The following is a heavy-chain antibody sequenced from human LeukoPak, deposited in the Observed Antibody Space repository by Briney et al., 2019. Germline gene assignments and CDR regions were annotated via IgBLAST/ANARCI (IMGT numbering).Heavy chain of an antibody. J-gene: IGHJ4*02. V-gene: IGHV1-18*01. Sequence: ASVKVSCKASGYTFTSYGVSWVRQAPGQGLEWMGWISAYNGNTNYAQKLQGRVTMTTDTSTSTAYMELRSLRSDDTAVYYCARDRGRIAAAGTDYWGQGTLVTVSS. D-gene: IGHD6-13*01. CDR2: ISAYNGNT. CDR3: ARDRGRIAAAGTDY. CDR1: GYTFTSYG.